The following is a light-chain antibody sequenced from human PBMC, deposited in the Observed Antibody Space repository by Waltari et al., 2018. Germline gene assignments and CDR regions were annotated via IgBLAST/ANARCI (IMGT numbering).Light chain of an antibody. J-gene: IGLJ3*02. CDR3: QSFDSNVRGGVV. V-gene: IGLV1-40*01. CDR1: SSNIGAGHD. CDR2: GNN. Sequence: QSILTQPTSVSGAPGQRVTISCTGSSSNIGAGHDVHWYQAFPGTAPKRLIYGNNTRTSGVPDRFSGSKSGSSASLAINGLQAEDEADYYCQSFDSNVRGGVVFGGGTKVTVL.